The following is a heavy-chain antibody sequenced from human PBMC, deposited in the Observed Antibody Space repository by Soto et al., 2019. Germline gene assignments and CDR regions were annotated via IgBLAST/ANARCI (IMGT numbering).Heavy chain of an antibody. J-gene: IGHJ5*02. CDR1: GYTFTSYY. V-gene: IGHV1-46*01. CDR3: AGKPYSNGWFDP. CDR2: INPSGGST. Sequence: QVQLVQSGAEVKKPGASVKVSCKASGYTFTSYYMHWVRQAPGQGLEWMGIINPSGGSTSYAQKFQGRVTMTRDTSTSTVYMELSSLRSEDTAVYYCAGKPYSNGWFDPWGQGTLVTVSS. D-gene: IGHD4-4*01.